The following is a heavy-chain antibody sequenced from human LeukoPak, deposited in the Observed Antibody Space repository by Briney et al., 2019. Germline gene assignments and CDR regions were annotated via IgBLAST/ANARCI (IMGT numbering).Heavy chain of an antibody. CDR1: GYTLSSYY. D-gene: IGHD6-19*01. Sequence: PVGSVKVSCKASGYTLSSYYMHWVRQPPGQGLEWMGIINPRGGSTSYVQKFQGIDTMTRDISTSTVYMELSRLRSEDPAVYYSARGIAVAGLGDWGQGTLVTVSS. J-gene: IGHJ4*02. V-gene: IGHV1-46*01. CDR3: ARGIAVAGLGD. CDR2: INPRGGST.